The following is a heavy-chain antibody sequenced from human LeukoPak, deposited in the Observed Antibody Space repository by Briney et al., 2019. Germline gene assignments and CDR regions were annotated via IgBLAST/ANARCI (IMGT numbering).Heavy chain of an antibody. Sequence: ASVKVSCKASGGTFSKYAISWVRQAPGQGLEWMGGIIPIFGTANYAQKFQGRVTITADESTSTAYMELSSLRSEDTAVYYCARGQYDQDLYYFDYWGQGTLVTVSS. CDR1: GGTFSKYA. V-gene: IGHV1-69*13. CDR2: IIPIFGTA. D-gene: IGHD2-2*01. J-gene: IGHJ4*02. CDR3: ARGQYDQDLYYFDY.